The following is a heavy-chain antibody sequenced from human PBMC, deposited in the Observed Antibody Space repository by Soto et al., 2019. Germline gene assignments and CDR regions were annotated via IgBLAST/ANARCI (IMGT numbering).Heavy chain of an antibody. CDR2: ISGSGGST. D-gene: IGHD7-27*01. CDR3: AKEVSLGSTVDLGY. CDR1: GFTFTIFA. J-gene: IGHJ4*02. V-gene: IGHV3-23*01. Sequence: EVQLLESGGDLVQPGGSLRLSCAASGFTFTIFAMSWVRQSPGKGLEWVSTISGSGGSTYYADAVKGRFTISRDNSMGTLYLQMKSRRVEDTAIYYCAKEVSLGSTVDLGYWGQGTLVTVSS.